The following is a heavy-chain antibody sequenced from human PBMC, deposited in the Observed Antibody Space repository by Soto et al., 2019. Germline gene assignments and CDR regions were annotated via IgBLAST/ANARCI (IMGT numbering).Heavy chain of an antibody. V-gene: IGHV4-39*01. CDR2: IYYSGST. D-gene: IGHD6-6*01. J-gene: IGHJ4*02. Sequence: SETLSLTCTVSGGSISSSSYYWGWIRQPPGKGLEWIGSIYYSGSTYYNPSLKSRVTISVDTSKNQFSLKLSSVTAADTAVYYCARRRYSSSGGSMNYFDYWGQGTLVTV. CDR1: GGSISSSSYY. CDR3: ARRRYSSSGGSMNYFDY.